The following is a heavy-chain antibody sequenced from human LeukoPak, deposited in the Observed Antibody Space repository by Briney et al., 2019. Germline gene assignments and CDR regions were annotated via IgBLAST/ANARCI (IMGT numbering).Heavy chain of an antibody. D-gene: IGHD5/OR15-5a*01. CDR2: IHNDGKT. CDR1: GFTVSNNF. CDR3: AREDNRGVYDDGFDI. Sequence: PGGSLRLSCVASGFTVSNNFIYWVRQAPGKGLEWVSVIHNDGKTLYADSVEGRFTISRDNFKNTVYLQMSSLRAEDTAVYYCAREDNRGVYDDGFDIWGRGTMVTVSS. J-gene: IGHJ3*02. V-gene: IGHV3-53*01.